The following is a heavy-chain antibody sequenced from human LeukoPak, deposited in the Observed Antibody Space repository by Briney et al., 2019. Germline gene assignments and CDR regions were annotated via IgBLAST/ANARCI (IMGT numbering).Heavy chain of an antibody. D-gene: IGHD3-9*01. CDR3: ARERFYDILTGRWLWAYFDL. CDR2: IIPILGIA. Sequence: ASVKVSCKASGGTFSSYAISWVRQAPGQGLEWMGRIIPILGIANYAQKFQGRVTITADKSTSTAYMELSSLRSEDTAVYYCARERFYDILTGRWLWAYFDLWGRGTLVTVSS. CDR1: GGTFSSYA. J-gene: IGHJ2*01. V-gene: IGHV1-69*04.